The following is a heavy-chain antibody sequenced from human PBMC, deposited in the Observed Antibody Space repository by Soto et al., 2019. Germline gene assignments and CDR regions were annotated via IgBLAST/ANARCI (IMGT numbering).Heavy chain of an antibody. CDR1: VFSVTSYA. CDR3: AKDRYCSATSCQDFGP. CDR2: LSGSGIGK. J-gene: IGHJ5*02. D-gene: IGHD2-2*01. V-gene: IGHV3-23*01. Sequence: GGSLRLSCASSVFSVTSYAMSCLRHSPGKWLEWVSVLSGSGIGKDYADSVKGRFTSSRDNSRNTLYLQMRGLRVEDTAVYYCAKDRYCSATSCQDFGPRGQATLVAVS.